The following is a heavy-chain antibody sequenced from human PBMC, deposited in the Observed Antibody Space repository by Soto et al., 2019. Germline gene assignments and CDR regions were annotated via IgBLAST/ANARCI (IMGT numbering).Heavy chain of an antibody. Sequence: GGSLRLSCAASGFTFSSYGMHWVSQAPGKGLEWVAVISYDGSNKYYADSVKGRFTISRDNSKNTLYLQMNSLRAEDTAVYYCAKSGYGRYNWLDHWGQGTPVTVYS. CDR1: GFTFSSYG. D-gene: IGHD6-25*01. CDR2: ISYDGSNK. V-gene: IGHV3-30*18. CDR3: AKSGYGRYNWLDH. J-gene: IGHJ5*02.